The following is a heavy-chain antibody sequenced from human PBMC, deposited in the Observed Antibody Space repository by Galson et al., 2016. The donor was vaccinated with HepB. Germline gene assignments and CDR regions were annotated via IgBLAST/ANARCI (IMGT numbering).Heavy chain of an antibody. CDR1: EYTFSTYE. CDR2: MNPNSGDT. CDR3: ARAIRRGRPRCSFDS. D-gene: IGHD2-2*01. J-gene: IGHJ4*02. V-gene: IGHV1-8*02. Sequence: SVKVSCKASEYTFSTYEINWVRQATGQGLEWMGWMNPNSGDTGYTQRFQGRVTMTRDTSISTAYMELRSLRSEDTAMYYCARAIRRGRPRCSFDSWGQGTLVTVSS.